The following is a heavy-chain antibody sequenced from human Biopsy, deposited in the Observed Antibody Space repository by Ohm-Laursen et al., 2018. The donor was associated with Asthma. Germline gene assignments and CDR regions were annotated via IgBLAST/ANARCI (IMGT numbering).Heavy chain of an antibody. Sequence: SLRLSCAASGFTFNYYSINWVRQAPGKGLEWVASISSGTTYIYYADSVKGRFTISRDNGKNSLFLQMSSLRAEDTAVYYCARDSGGDWSCSDRRCDYYYPYAMDVWGQGTTVTVSS. V-gene: IGHV3-21*01. J-gene: IGHJ6*02. CDR1: GFTFNYYS. D-gene: IGHD2-15*01. CDR3: ARDSGGDWSCSDRRCDYYYPYAMDV. CDR2: ISSGTTYI.